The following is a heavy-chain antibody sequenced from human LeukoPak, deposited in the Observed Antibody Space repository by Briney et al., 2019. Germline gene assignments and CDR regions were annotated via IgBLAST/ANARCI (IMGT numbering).Heavy chain of an antibody. CDR1: GFTFSSYS. CDR2: ISSSSSYI. Sequence: PGGSLRLSCAASGFTFSSYSMNWVRQAPGKGLEWVSSISSSSSYIYYADSVKGRFTISRDNAKNSLYLQMNSLRSEDTAVYYCAAARGATIELLDYWGQGTLVTVSS. CDR3: AAARGATIELLDY. D-gene: IGHD5-12*01. V-gene: IGHV3-21*04. J-gene: IGHJ4*02.